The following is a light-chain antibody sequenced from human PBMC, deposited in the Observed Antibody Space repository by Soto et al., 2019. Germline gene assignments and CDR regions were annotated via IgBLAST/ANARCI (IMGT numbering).Light chain of an antibody. Sequence: QSALTQPRSVSGSPGQSVTISCTGTSSDVGTYDFVSWYQQHPGKAPRLMIFDVSERPSGVPDRFSGSKSGNTASLTISGLKAEDEADYYCCLYAVTFYVFGTGTKVTV. V-gene: IGLV2-11*01. CDR3: CLYAVTFYV. CDR2: DVS. CDR1: SSDVGTYDF. J-gene: IGLJ1*01.